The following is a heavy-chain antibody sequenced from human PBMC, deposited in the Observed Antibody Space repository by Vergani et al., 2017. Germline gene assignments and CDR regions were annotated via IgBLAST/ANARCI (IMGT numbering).Heavy chain of an antibody. Sequence: VQLQGSGPGLVKPSQTLSLTCSVSGDSISSGVYYWNWIRQHPGKGLEWIGYIYSTGSTHHNPSLRRRINMSVDTSKNQFSLKLNSVTAADTAMYYCARMGGYDEGDAFRIGYFDSWGPGILVTVSS. CDR1: GDSISSGVYY. D-gene: IGHD3-22*01. V-gene: IGHV4-31*03. CDR3: ARMGGYDEGDAFRIGYFDS. CDR2: IYSTGST. J-gene: IGHJ4*02.